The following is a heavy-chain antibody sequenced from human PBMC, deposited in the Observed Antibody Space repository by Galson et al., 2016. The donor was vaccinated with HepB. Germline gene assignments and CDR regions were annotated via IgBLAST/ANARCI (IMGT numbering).Heavy chain of an antibody. Sequence: SLRLSCAASGFTFSDSAMNWVRQAPGKGLEWVSAIGATNGYTYYADSVKGRFTISRDNSKNTLDLQMNSLRAEDTAVYYCAKERPSYFDYWGQGTLVTVSS. CDR1: GFTFSDSA. J-gene: IGHJ4*02. CDR3: AKERPSYFDY. CDR2: IGATNGYT. V-gene: IGHV3-23*01.